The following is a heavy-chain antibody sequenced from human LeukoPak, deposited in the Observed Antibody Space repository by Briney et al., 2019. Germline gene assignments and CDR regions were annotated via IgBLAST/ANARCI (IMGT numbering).Heavy chain of an antibody. CDR3: ASRGYYDTSGYFYPYYFDW. V-gene: IGHV3-23*01. Sequence: GGSLRLSCVASGFTYSSYWMSWVRQAPGKGLEWVSGISDNVGNTYYADSVRGRFTISRDTSKNTLYLRMNSLRAEDTAIYYCASRGYYDTSGYFYPYYFDWWGQGTLVTVSS. D-gene: IGHD3-22*01. CDR1: GFTYSSYW. J-gene: IGHJ4*02. CDR2: ISDNVGNT.